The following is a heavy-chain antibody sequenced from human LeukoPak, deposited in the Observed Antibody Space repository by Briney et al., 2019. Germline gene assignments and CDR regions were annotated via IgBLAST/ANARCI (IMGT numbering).Heavy chain of an antibody. J-gene: IGHJ5*02. CDR2: INHSGST. CDR1: GGSFSGYY. CDR3: ARDNRDIVVVPAAPREDWFDP. V-gene: IGHV4-34*01. Sequence: SETLSLTCAVYGGSFSGYYWSWIRQPPGKGLEWIGEINHSGSTNYNPSLKSRVTISVDTSKNQFSLKLSSVTAADTAVYYCARDNRDIVVVPAAPREDWFDPWGQGTLVTVSS. D-gene: IGHD2-2*01.